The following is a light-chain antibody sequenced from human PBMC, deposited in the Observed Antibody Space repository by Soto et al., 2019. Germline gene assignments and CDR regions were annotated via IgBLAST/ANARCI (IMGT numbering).Light chain of an antibody. Sequence: DSQMTHSSSALSASVGERVSIXFRAGQSISSWLAWYQQKPGKAPKLLIYDASSLQNGVPSRFRGAESGTEFTLTISSLQPDDFAVYYCQQYNSYPWTFGQGTKVDI. CDR2: DAS. V-gene: IGKV1-5*01. J-gene: IGKJ1*01. CDR3: QQYNSYPWT. CDR1: QSISSW.